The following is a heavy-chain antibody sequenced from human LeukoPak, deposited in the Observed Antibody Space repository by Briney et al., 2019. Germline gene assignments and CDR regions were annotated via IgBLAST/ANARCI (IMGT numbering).Heavy chain of an antibody. D-gene: IGHD1-1*01. Sequence: GGSLRLSCAVSGFTFTTYWMSWARQAPGKGLEWVANIKYDGSEKYYLDSVKGRFTISRDNAKNSLFLQMNSLRAEDTAIYYCARNKRGDYWGQGTLVTVSS. J-gene: IGHJ4*02. V-gene: IGHV3-7*01. CDR2: IKYDGSEK. CDR1: GFTFTTYW. CDR3: ARNKRGDY.